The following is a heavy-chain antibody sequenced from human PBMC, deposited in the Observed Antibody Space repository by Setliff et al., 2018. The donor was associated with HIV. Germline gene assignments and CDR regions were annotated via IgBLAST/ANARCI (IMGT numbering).Heavy chain of an antibody. Sequence: LRLSCAASGFTFSSDSMNWVRQAPGKGLEWVSYISSSSNTIYYADSVKGRFTISRDNAKNSLYLQMNSLRVEDTAVYYCARDLSSGYLWEYYFDYCGQGTLVTVSS. D-gene: IGHD3-22*01. V-gene: IGHV3-48*01. CDR3: ARDLSSGYLWEYYFDY. J-gene: IGHJ4*02. CDR2: ISSSSNTI. CDR1: GFTFSSDS.